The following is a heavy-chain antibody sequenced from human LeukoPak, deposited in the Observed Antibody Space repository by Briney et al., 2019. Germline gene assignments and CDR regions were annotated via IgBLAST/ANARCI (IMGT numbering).Heavy chain of an antibody. CDR3: ARAPGYGAAYYFDY. CDR1: GFTFDEHA. Sequence: GRSLRLSCAASGFTFDEHAMHWVRQAPGKGLEWVAVVSYDGSYKYYADSVKGRFTISRDNSKNTLYLQMNSLRAEDTAVYYCARAPGYGAAYYFDYWGQGTLVTVSS. D-gene: IGHD1-1*01. CDR2: VSYDGSYK. V-gene: IGHV3-30*04. J-gene: IGHJ4*02.